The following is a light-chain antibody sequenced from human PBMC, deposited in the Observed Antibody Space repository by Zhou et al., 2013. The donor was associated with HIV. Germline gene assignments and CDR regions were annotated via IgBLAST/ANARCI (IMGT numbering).Light chain of an antibody. CDR2: GAS. J-gene: IGKJ1*01. Sequence: IVLTQSPGTLSLSPGERATLSCRASQSVSSNLAWYQQKPGQAPRLLIYGASTRATGIPARFSGSGSGTEFTLTISSMQSEDFAVYYCQQYNNWLGTFGQGTKVEIK. V-gene: IGKV3-15*01. CDR3: QQYNNWLGT. CDR1: QSVSSN.